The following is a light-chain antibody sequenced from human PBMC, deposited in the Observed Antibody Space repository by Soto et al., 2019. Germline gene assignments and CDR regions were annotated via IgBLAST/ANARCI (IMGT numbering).Light chain of an antibody. J-gene: IGKJ5*01. CDR1: QSVSSNN. Sequence: EIVLTQSPGTLSLSPGETATLSCRASQSVSSNNLAWYHQKPGQTPSLLIYGASTRATGIPDRFSGGGSGTDFTRASSRLEPEDFTVYYCQQYDNSIAFGQGTRLEIE. V-gene: IGKV3-20*01. CDR2: GAS. CDR3: QQYDNSIA.